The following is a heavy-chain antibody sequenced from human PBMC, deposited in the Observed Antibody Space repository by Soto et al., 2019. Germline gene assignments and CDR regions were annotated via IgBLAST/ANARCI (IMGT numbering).Heavy chain of an antibody. CDR1: GFTFSSYW. CDR2: INSDGSST. V-gene: IGHV3-74*01. D-gene: IGHD2-15*01. J-gene: IGHJ5*02. CDR3: ARVGWSVNWFDP. Sequence: EVQLVESGGGLVQPGGSLRLSCAASGFTFSSYWMHWVRQAPGKGLVWVSRINSDGSSTSYADSVKGRFTISRDNAENTLYLQMNSLRAEDTAVYYCARVGWSVNWFDPWGQGTLVTVSS.